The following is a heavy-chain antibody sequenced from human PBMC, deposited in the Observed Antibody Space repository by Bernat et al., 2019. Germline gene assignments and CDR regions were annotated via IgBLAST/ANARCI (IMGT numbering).Heavy chain of an antibody. CDR3: AGDTAMNNNRDYYDYYGMDV. Sequence: QVQLVQSGAEVKKPGASVKVSCKASGYTFTSYGISWVRQAPGQGLEWMGWISAYNGNTNYAQKLQGRVTMTTDTSTSTAYMELRSLRSDDTAVYYCAGDTAMNNNRDYYDYYGMDVWGQGTTVTVSS. V-gene: IGHV1-18*01. J-gene: IGHJ6*02. CDR2: ISAYNGNT. D-gene: IGHD5-18*01. CDR1: GYTFTSYG.